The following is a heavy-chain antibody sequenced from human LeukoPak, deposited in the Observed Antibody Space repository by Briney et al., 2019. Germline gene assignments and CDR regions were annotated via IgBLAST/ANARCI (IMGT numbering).Heavy chain of an antibody. CDR3: ARADSWNYVPLDC. J-gene: IGHJ4*02. D-gene: IGHD1-7*01. CDR2: IYFSGST. Sequence: SETLSLTCTASDDFNNNYYWSWIRQPAGKGLEWIGHIYFSGSTNYNPSLKSRVTMSVDTSKNQFSLRLSSVTAADTAVYFCARADSWNYVPLDCWGQGTLVTVSA. CDR1: DDFNNNYY. V-gene: IGHV4-4*07.